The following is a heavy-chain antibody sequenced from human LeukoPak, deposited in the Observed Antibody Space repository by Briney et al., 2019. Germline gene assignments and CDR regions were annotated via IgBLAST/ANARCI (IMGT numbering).Heavy chain of an antibody. D-gene: IGHD5-24*01. V-gene: IGHV1-69*06. CDR3: ARSRGAFEI. CDR2: ILPIIGAT. Sequence: ASVKVSCKASGGMFSSYVITRVRQAPGQGLEWMGGILPIIGATDYAQKLQGRVTITADNSTTTAYMELSSLRSDDTAVYFCARSRGAFEIWGQGTVVTVSS. J-gene: IGHJ3*02. CDR1: GGMFSSYV.